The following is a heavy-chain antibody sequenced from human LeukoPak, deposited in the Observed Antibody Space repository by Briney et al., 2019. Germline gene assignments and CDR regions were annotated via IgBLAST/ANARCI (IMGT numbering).Heavy chain of an antibody. D-gene: IGHD6-13*01. CDR3: ARRGSSRWSFDY. J-gene: IGHJ4*02. CDR2: TNPNSGGT. V-gene: IGHV1-2*02. Sequence: ASVKVSCKASGYTFTGYYMHWVRQAPGQGLEWMGWTNPNSGGTNYAQKFQGRVTMSRDTSISTAYMELSRLRSDDTAVYYCARRGSSRWSFDYWGQGTLVTVSS. CDR1: GYTFTGYY.